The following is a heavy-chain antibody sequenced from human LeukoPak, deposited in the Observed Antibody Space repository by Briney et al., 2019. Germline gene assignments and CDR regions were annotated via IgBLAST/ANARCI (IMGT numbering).Heavy chain of an antibody. D-gene: IGHD3-10*01. CDR3: AKYFVYYGSGSYDY. J-gene: IGHJ4*02. Sequence: GSLRVSRAASGFTVSSNYMSWVRQAPAKGLEWVSVIYSGGSTYYVDSVNGRFTISRDNSKNTLYLQMNSLRAEDTAVYYCAKYFVYYGSGSYDYWGQVSLDTVSS. V-gene: IGHV3-53*01. CDR2: IYSGGST. CDR1: GFTVSSNY.